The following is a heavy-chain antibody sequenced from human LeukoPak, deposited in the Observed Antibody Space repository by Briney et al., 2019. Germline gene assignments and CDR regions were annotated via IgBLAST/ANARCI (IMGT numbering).Heavy chain of an antibody. CDR1: GYTFTSYG. D-gene: IGHD3-9*01. V-gene: IGHV1-18*01. CDR2: ISTYNGNT. Sequence: ASVKVSCKASGYTFTSYGISWVRQAPGQGLEWMGWISTYNGNTNYAQKVQGRVTMTTDTSTSTAYMELRSLRSDDTAVYYCARDPSERYFDWLGSIHSTSHYYGMDVWGQGTTVTVSS. CDR3: ARDPSERYFDWLGSIHSTSHYYGMDV. J-gene: IGHJ6*02.